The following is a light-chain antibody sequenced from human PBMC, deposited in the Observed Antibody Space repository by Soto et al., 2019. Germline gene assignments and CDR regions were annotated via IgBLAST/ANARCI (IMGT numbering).Light chain of an antibody. CDR3: QQCHTISCT. J-gene: IGKJ5*01. Sequence: ASVEDRVIITCRASQSISNHLNWYQQKPGKAPKLLIFAASSLQSGVPSRFSGSRSGPDFTLTISSLQPEDFATYYCQQCHTISCTFGQGTRLEIK. CDR1: QSISNH. CDR2: AAS. V-gene: IGKV1-39*01.